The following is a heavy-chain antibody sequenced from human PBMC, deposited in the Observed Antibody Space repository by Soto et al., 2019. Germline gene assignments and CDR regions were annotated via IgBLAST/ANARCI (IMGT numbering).Heavy chain of an antibody. J-gene: IGHJ3*02. D-gene: IGHD4-4*01. CDR1: GGSISSSSYY. CDR2: IYYSGST. V-gene: IGHV4-39*01. Sequence: QLQLQESGPGLVKPSETLSLTCTVSGGSISSSSYYWGWIRQPPGKGLEWIGSIYYSGSTYYNPSLKSRVTISVDTSKNQCSLKLSSVTAADTAVYYCARHLYSNYRLGAFDIWGQGTMVTVSS. CDR3: ARHLYSNYRLGAFDI.